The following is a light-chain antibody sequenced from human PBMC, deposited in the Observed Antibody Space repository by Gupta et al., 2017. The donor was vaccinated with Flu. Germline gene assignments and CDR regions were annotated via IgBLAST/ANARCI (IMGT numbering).Light chain of an antibody. Sequence: DIVMTQSPDSLAVSLGERATINCKSSRSVLYTSNNKNYLAWLQQKPGQPPKVLIYWASTRESGVPDRFSGSGSGTDFTLTISGLQAEDVAVYYCQQDFTSPRTFGQGTKVEIK. CDR3: QQDFTSPRT. J-gene: IGKJ1*01. CDR2: WAS. V-gene: IGKV4-1*01. CDR1: RSVLYTSNNKNY.